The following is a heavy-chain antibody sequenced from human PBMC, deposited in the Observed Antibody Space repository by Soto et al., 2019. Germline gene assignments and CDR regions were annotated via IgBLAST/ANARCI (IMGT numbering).Heavy chain of an antibody. V-gene: IGHV1-18*01. J-gene: IGHJ4*02. Sequence: ASVNVSCKSSGYTFTSYCISWVRQAPGQGLEWMGWISAYNGNTNYAQKLQGRVTMTTDTSTSTAYMELRSLRSDDTAVYYCARDIGYGDYSRYFDYWGQGTLVTVSS. CDR1: GYTFTSYC. CDR3: ARDIGYGDYSRYFDY. D-gene: IGHD4-17*01. CDR2: ISAYNGNT.